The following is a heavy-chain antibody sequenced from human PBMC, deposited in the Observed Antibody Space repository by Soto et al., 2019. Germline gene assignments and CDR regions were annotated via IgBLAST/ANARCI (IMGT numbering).Heavy chain of an antibody. D-gene: IGHD2-2*01. Sequence: PRGSLRLSCAASGFTFSSYAMHWVRQAPGKGLEWVAVISYDGSNKYYADSVKGRFTISRDNSKNTLYLQMNSLRAEDTAVYYCARGGVVVLAAHYYYYGMDVWGKGTTVTVSS. CDR1: GFTFSSYA. CDR2: ISYDGSNK. V-gene: IGHV3-30-3*01. J-gene: IGHJ6*04. CDR3: ARGGVVVLAAHYYYYGMDV.